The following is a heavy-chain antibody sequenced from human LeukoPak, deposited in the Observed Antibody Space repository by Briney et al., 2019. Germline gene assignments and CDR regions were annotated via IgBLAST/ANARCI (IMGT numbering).Heavy chain of an antibody. V-gene: IGHV3-30*18. CDR1: GFTFSSYW. J-gene: IGHJ4*02. CDR2: ISYDGSNK. D-gene: IGHD1-26*01. Sequence: PGGSLRLSCAASGFTFSSYWMHWVRQAPGKGLEWVTVISYDGSNKYYADSVKGRFTISRDNSKNTLYLQMNSLRAENTAVYYCAKDVTIRELRLSPYYFDYWGQGTLVTVSS. CDR3: AKDVTIRELRLSPYYFDY.